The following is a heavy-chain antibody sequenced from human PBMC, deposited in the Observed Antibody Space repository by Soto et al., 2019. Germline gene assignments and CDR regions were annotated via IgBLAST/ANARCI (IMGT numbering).Heavy chain of an antibody. CDR2: ISNDGTNT. CDR1: GFPFNTYG. J-gene: IGHJ6*02. CDR3: AKVLRSDTTSSNFCYNSALDD. Sequence: QVQMVESGGGVVQPGRSLRLSCAASGFPFNTYGMHWVRQNPGKGLEWLAVISNDGTNTYYADSVKGRFTISRDNSKDTLFLQMNSLRGEDSAVYYCAKVLRSDTTSSNFCYNSALDDWGQVTTVTVSS. V-gene: IGHV3-30*18. D-gene: IGHD3-3*01.